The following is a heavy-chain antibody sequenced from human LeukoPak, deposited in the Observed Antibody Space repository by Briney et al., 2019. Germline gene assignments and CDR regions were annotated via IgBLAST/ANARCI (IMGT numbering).Heavy chain of an antibody. CDR1: GYSISSGYY. D-gene: IGHD3-22*01. Sequence: SETLSLTCTVSGYSISSGYYWGWIRQPPGKGLEWIGSIYHSGSTYYNPSLKSRVTISVDTSKNQFSLKLSSVTAADTAVYYCARAALGYYYDSSGYYYDYWGQGTLVIVSS. CDR2: IYHSGST. V-gene: IGHV4-38-2*02. J-gene: IGHJ4*02. CDR3: ARAALGYYYDSSGYYYDY.